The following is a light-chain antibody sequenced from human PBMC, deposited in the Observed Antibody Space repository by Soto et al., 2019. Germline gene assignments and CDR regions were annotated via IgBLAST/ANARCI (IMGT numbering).Light chain of an antibody. J-gene: IGLJ2*01. CDR1: TSDVGGYNY. V-gene: IGLV2-14*01. CDR3: NSYTSSSTVV. CDR2: DVT. Sequence: QSALTQPASVSGSPGQSITISRTGTTSDVGGYNYVSWYQQHPGKAPKLMIYDVTYRPSGVSNRFSGSKSGNTASLTISGLQAEDEADYYCNSYTSSSTVVFGGGTQLTVL.